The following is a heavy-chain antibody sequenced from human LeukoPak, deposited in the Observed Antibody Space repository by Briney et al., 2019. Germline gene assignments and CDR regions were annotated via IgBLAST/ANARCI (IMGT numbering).Heavy chain of an antibody. Sequence: GASVKVSCKASGYTFTSYGISWVRQAPGQGLEWMGWISAYNGNTNYAQKLQGRVTMTTDTSTSTAYMELSSLRSEDTAVYYCARGSRYCSSTSCYDYFDYWGQGTLVTVSS. J-gene: IGHJ4*02. V-gene: IGHV1-18*01. CDR2: ISAYNGNT. CDR3: ARGSRYCSSTSCYDYFDY. D-gene: IGHD2-2*01. CDR1: GYTFTSYG.